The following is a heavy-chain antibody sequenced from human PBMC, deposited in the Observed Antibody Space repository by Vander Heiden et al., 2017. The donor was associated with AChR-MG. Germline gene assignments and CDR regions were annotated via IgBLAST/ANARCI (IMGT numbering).Heavy chain of an antibody. Sequence: QVQLVQSGAEVKKPGSSVKVSCKASGGTFRSYAISWVRQAPGQGLEWMGRVIPILGIANYAQKFQGRVTITADKSTSTAYMELSSLRSEDTAAYYCARASREDIVVVVAATGWGYFDLWGRGTLVTVSS. CDR1: GGTFRSYA. CDR3: ARASREDIVVVVAATGWGYFDL. CDR2: VIPILGIA. D-gene: IGHD2-15*01. J-gene: IGHJ2*01. V-gene: IGHV1-69*04.